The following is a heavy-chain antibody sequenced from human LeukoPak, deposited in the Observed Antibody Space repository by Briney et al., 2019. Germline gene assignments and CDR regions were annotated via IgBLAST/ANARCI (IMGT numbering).Heavy chain of an antibody. CDR3: AAYCSGGSCPIDY. J-gene: IGHJ4*02. CDR2: ISYDGSNK. V-gene: IGHV3-30*03. Sequence: PGGSLRLSCAASGFTFSSYSMNWVRQAPGKGLEWVAVISYDGSNKYYADSVKGRFTISRDNSKNTLYLQMNSLRAEDTAVYYCAAYCSGGSCPIDYWGQGTLVTVSS. CDR1: GFTFSSYS. D-gene: IGHD2-15*01.